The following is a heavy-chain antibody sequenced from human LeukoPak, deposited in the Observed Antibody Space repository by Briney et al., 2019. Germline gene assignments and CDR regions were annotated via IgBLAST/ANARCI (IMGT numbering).Heavy chain of an antibody. CDR2: LTSGGST. Sequence: GGSLRLSCEASGFTFSSYAISWVRQAPGKGLEWVSALTSGGSTFYAGSVKGRFTISGDNSKNTLSLQMNSLRAEDTAVYYCARESIVGLTPFLHIWGQGTMVTVSS. V-gene: IGHV3-23*01. CDR3: ARESIVGLTPFLHI. D-gene: IGHD1-26*01. J-gene: IGHJ3*02. CDR1: GFTFSSYA.